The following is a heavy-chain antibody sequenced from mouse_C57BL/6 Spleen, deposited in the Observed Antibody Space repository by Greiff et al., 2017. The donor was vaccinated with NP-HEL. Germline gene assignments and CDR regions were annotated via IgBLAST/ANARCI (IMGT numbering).Heavy chain of an antibody. D-gene: IGHD1-1*01. CDR2: ISYDGSN. J-gene: IGHJ4*01. Sequence: DVKLQESGPGLVKPSQSLSLTCSVTGYSITSGYYWNWIRQSPGNKLEWMGYISYDGSNNYNPSLKNRISITRDTSKNQFFLKLNSVTTEDTATYYCARGGLYYGSSLYAMDYWGQGTSVTVSS. CDR1: GYSITSGYY. V-gene: IGHV3-6*01. CDR3: ARGGLYYGSSLYAMDY.